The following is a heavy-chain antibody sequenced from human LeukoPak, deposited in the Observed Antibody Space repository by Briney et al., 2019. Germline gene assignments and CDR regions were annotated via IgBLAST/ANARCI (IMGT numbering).Heavy chain of an antibody. D-gene: IGHD4-17*01. V-gene: IGHV3-30-3*02. CDR1: GFTFSSYA. Sequence: GGSLRLSCAASGFTFSSYAMHWVRQAPGKGLEWVAVISYDGSNKYYADSVKGRFTISGDNSKNTLYLQMNSLRAEDTAVYYCAKHRTTVTPLPRIDYWGQGTLVTVSS. J-gene: IGHJ4*02. CDR3: AKHRTTVTPLPRIDY. CDR2: ISYDGSNK.